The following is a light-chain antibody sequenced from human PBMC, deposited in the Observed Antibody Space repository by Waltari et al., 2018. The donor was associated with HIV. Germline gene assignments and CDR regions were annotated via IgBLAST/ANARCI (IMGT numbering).Light chain of an antibody. CDR1: SSDVGGYNL. CDR3: CAYAGSTTYVI. Sequence: QSALTQPASVSGSPGQSITISCTGTSSDVGGYNLVSWYQQHPGKAPKLMIYEVSKRPSGVSNRFSGSKSGNKASLTSSGLQAEDEADYYCCAYAGSTTYVIFGGGTKLTVL. J-gene: IGLJ2*01. V-gene: IGLV2-23*02. CDR2: EVS.